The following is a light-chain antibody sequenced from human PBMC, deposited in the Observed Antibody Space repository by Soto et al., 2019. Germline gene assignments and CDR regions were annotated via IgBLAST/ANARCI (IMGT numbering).Light chain of an antibody. CDR2: GAS. V-gene: IGKV3-15*01. J-gene: IGKJ2*01. Sequence: EIVMTQSPATLSVSPGERATLSCRASQSVATNLAWYQQKPGQSPRLLIYGASTRATGIPAGFSCDGSGTEFTLTISSLQSEDFAVYFCQQYNKWPYTFGQGTKLEIK. CDR3: QQYNKWPYT. CDR1: QSVATN.